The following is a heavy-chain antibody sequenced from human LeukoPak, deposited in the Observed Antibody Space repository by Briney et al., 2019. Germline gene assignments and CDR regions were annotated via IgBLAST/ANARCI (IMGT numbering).Heavy chain of an antibody. V-gene: IGHV3-30*02. CDR1: GFTFSNYG. D-gene: IGHD3-22*01. Sequence: GGSLRLSCAASGFTFSNYGMLWVRQAPGKGLEWVAFIRYDGSNKYYVDSVKGRFTISRDNSKNTLYLQMNSLRAEDTAVYYCAKEIDTSGYSPFDYWGQGTLVTVSS. CDR2: IRYDGSNK. J-gene: IGHJ4*02. CDR3: AKEIDTSGYSPFDY.